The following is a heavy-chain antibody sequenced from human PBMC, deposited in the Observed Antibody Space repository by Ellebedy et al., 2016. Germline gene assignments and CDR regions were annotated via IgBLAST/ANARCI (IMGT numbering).Heavy chain of an antibody. Sequence: ASVKVSCKGSRYTFTSYAIHWVRQAPGQSLEWMGWINTGNGNTKYSQKFQGRVTISRDTSASTAYMELSSLRSEDTAVYYCARDVRGVNSWFDPWGQGTLVTVSS. J-gene: IGHJ5*02. CDR3: ARDVRGVNSWFDP. CDR2: INTGNGNT. V-gene: IGHV1-3*04. CDR1: RYTFTSYA. D-gene: IGHD3-10*02.